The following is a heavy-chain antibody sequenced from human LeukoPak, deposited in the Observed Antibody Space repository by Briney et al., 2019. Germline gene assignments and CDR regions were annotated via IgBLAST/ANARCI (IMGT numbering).Heavy chain of an antibody. J-gene: IGHJ4*02. CDR3: ARGVGLTSWLGY. V-gene: IGHV4-59*01. D-gene: IGHD1-26*01. Sequence: QVQLQESGPGLVKPSETLSLNCTVSGGSISTYYWSWIRQPPGKGLEWIGYIYYGGSTNYNPSLKSRVTISVDTSKNQFSLNLNSVTAADTAVYYCARGVGLTSWLGYWGQGALVAVSS. CDR1: GGSISTYY. CDR2: IYYGGST.